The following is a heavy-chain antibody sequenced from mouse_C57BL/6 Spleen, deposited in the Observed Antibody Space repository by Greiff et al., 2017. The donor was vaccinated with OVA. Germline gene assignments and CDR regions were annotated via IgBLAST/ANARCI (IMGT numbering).Heavy chain of an antibody. CDR2: ISDGGRSS. V-gene: IGHV5-4*01. J-gene: IGHJ2*01. Sequence: EVMLVESGGGLVKPGGSLKLPCAPSGFTFSTYAMSGVRKTPDKRLEWVATISDGGRSSYYPNSVKGRFTISRDNAKNNLYLQMSHLKSEDTAMYYCARDRDYYGSLLDYWGQGTTRTVSS. D-gene: IGHD1-1*01. CDR3: ARDRDYYGSLLDY. CDR1: GFTFSTYA.